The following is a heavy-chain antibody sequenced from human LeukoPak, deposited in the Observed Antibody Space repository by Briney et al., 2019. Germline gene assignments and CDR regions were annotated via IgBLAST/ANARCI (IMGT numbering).Heavy chain of an antibody. CDR2: IWNAGTNT. V-gene: IGHV3-33*01. CDR3: AGDTPPGGDYYFDY. J-gene: IGHJ4*02. Sequence: PGGSLRLSCAASGLSFSTYGMHWVRQAPGKGLEWVALIWNAGTNTYYADSVKGRFTISRDNSKNTLYLQMNSLRAEDTAVYYCAGDTPPGGDYYFDYWVQGTLVIVSS. D-gene: IGHD3-16*01. CDR1: GLSFSTYG.